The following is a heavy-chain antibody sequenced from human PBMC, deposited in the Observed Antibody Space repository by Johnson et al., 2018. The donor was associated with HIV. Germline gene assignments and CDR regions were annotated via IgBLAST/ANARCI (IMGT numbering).Heavy chain of an antibody. CDR3: TTDWLYSSSGEGAFDI. CDR1: GFTFSSYW. Sequence: VQLVESGGGLVQPGGSLRLSCAASGFTFSSYWMSWVRQAPGKGLEWVANIKQDGSEKYYVDSVKGRFTISRDNSKNTLYLQMGSLRAEDMAVYYCTTDWLYSSSGEGAFDIWGQGTKVTVSS. CDR2: IKQDGSEK. D-gene: IGHD6-13*01. V-gene: IGHV3-7*01. J-gene: IGHJ3*02.